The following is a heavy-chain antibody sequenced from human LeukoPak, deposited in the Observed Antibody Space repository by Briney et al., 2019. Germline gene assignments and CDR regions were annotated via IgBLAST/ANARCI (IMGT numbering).Heavy chain of an antibody. CDR1: GYTFTGYY. J-gene: IGHJ5*02. CDR3: ARESSSVSIWFDP. Sequence: GASVKVSCKASGYTFTGYYMHWVRQAPGQGPEWMGWINPNSGGTNYAQKFQGRVTMTRDTSISTAYMELSRLRSDDTAVYYCARESSSVSIWFDPWGQGTLVTVSS. D-gene: IGHD6-6*01. CDR2: INPNSGGT. V-gene: IGHV1-2*02.